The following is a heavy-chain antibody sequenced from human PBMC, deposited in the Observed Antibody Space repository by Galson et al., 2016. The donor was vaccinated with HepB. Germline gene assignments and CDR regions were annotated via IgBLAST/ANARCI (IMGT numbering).Heavy chain of an antibody. Sequence: SVKVSCKASGGTFSNYAISWVRQAPGQGLEWMGGIIPIFGTANYAQKFQGRVTITADESTSTAYMELSSLRSEDTAVYYCAQPRTTVTTFYYYYGMDVWGQGTTVTVSS. CDR3: AQPRTTVTTFYYYYGMDV. CDR2: IIPIFGTA. V-gene: IGHV1-69*13. CDR1: GGTFSNYA. J-gene: IGHJ6*02. D-gene: IGHD4-17*01.